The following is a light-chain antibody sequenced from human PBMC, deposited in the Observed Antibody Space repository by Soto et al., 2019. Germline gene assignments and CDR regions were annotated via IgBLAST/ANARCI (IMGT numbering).Light chain of an antibody. V-gene: IGKV1-27*01. CDR1: QGIRNY. J-gene: IGKJ1*01. CDR2: AAS. CDR3: QKYNSAPWT. Sequence: DIQMTQSPSSLSASVGDTVTITCRASQGIRNYLAWYQQKPGKVPKILIYAASTLQSGVPSRFSGSGSGTDFTLTISSLQPEDVATYYCQKYNSAPWTFGQGTKVEIK.